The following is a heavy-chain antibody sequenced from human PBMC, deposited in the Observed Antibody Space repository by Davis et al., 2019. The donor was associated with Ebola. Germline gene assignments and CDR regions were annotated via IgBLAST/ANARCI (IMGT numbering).Heavy chain of an antibody. CDR2: IKEDGSEK. CDR3: VRGGSATAY. Sequence: GESLKISSAASGFTFRSYWMSWVRQAPGKGLEWVAKIKEDGSEKLEVDSVKGRFTISRDNAKSSLYLQMNSLRAEDTAVFYCVRGGSATAYWGQGTPVTVSS. CDR1: GFTFRSYW. J-gene: IGHJ1*01. D-gene: IGHD2-15*01. V-gene: IGHV3-7*03.